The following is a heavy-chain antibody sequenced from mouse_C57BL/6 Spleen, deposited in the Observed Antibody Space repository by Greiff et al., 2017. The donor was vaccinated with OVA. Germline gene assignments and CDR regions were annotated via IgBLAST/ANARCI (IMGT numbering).Heavy chain of an antibody. Sequence: VHLVESGPELVKPGASVKISCKASGYAFSSSWMNWVKQRPGKGLEWIGRIYPGDGDTNYNGKFKGKATLTADKSSSTAYMQLSSLTSEDSAVYFCARAGYYGSSWYFDVWGTGTTVTVSS. CDR3: ARAGYYGSSWYFDV. J-gene: IGHJ1*03. V-gene: IGHV1-82*01. CDR1: GYAFSSSW. CDR2: IYPGDGDT. D-gene: IGHD1-1*01.